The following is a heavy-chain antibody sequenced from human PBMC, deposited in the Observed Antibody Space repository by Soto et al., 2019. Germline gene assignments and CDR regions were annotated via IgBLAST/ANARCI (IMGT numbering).Heavy chain of an antibody. V-gene: IGHV3-7*03. CDR1: GFRLSNHF. D-gene: IGHD3-10*01. Sequence: EMQLVESGGGLVQPGGSLRLSCVASGFRLSNHFMNWVRQAPGKALEWVATIKEDGREKYYVESVEGRFTISRDNAKNSLYLEVSNVRDGDTAVYYCARPRFRGMDVWGQGTTVTVSS. CDR2: IKEDGREK. CDR3: ARPRFRGMDV. J-gene: IGHJ6*01.